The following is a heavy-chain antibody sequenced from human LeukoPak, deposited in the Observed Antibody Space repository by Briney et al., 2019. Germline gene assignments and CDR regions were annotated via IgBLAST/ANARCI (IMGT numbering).Heavy chain of an antibody. CDR3: ARCIVGATLDY. D-gene: IGHD1-26*01. CDR2: IKQDGSEK. CDR1: GFTFSSYG. Sequence: GGSLRLSCAASGFTFSSYGMHWVRQAPGKGLEWVAIIKQDGSEKYYVDSVKGRFTISRDNAKNSLYLQMNSLRAEDTAVYYCARCIVGATLDYWGQGTLVTVSS. V-gene: IGHV3-7*03. J-gene: IGHJ4*02.